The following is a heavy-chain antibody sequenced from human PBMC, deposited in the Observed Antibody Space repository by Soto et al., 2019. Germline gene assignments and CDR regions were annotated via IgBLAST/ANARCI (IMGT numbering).Heavy chain of an antibody. Sequence: SETLSLTCTVSGGSISSSSYYWGWIRQPPGKGLEWIGSIYYSGSTYYNPSLKSRVTISVDTSKNQFSLKLSSVTAADTAVYYCARRLVVVVAATPGSNWFDPWGQGTLVTVS. V-gene: IGHV4-39*01. D-gene: IGHD2-15*01. CDR3: ARRLVVVVAATPGSNWFDP. J-gene: IGHJ5*02. CDR1: GGSISSSSYY. CDR2: IYYSGST.